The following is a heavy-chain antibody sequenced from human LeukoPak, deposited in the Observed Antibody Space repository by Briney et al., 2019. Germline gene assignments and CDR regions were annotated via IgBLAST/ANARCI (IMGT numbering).Heavy chain of an antibody. CDR3: ASYSYYYDSSGYFDY. CDR2: IYYSGST. J-gene: IGHJ4*02. CDR1: GGSISSYY. Sequence: SETLSLTCTVSGGSISSYYWSWIRQPPGKGLEWIGYIYYSGSTNYNPSLKSRVTISVDTSKNQFSLKLSSVTAADTAVYYCASYSYYYDSSGYFDYWSQGTLVTVSS. D-gene: IGHD3-22*01. V-gene: IGHV4-59*01.